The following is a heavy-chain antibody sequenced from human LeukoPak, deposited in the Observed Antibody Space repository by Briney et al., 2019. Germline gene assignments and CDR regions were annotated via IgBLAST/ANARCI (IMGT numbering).Heavy chain of an antibody. V-gene: IGHV4-59*08. J-gene: IGHJ4*02. CDR2: IYYSGST. CDR1: GGSISSYY. CDR3: ARRVYGGSGSYYPDY. Sequence: SETLSLTCTVCGGSISSYYWSWIRQPPGKGLEWIGYIYYSGSTNDIPSLNSRVTISVDASKDQYSLKLSAVTAADTAVYYWARRVYGGSGSYYPDYWGQGTLVTVSS. D-gene: IGHD3-10*01.